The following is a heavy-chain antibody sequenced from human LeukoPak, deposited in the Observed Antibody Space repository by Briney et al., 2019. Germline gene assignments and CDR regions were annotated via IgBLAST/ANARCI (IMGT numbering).Heavy chain of an antibody. CDR1: GFTFSSYT. V-gene: IGHV3-23*01. CDR2: IYGSDDKT. CDR3: AKTQGYYDA. J-gene: IGHJ5*02. Sequence: PGGSLRLSCAASGFTFSSYTVHWVRQAPGKGLELVSGIYGSDDKTVYGDAVKGRFTISRDNSKNTLYLQMNSLRADDTAVYYCAKTQGYYDAWGQGALVTVSS. D-gene: IGHD2-15*01.